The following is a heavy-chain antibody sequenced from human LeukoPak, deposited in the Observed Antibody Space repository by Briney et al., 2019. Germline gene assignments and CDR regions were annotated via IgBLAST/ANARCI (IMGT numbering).Heavy chain of an antibody. V-gene: IGHV4-59*12. Sequence: SEALSLTCTVSGGSFSNYFRGWIRQPPGRGLEWIGYVHNSGSTTYNPSLKSRGTIVLDTSRNQFSLRLSSVTAADTAVYYCARDLYDSSGYYYYYYGMDVWGQGTTVTVSS. D-gene: IGHD3-22*01. J-gene: IGHJ6*02. CDR2: VHNSGST. CDR1: GGSFSNYF. CDR3: ARDLYDSSGYYYYYYGMDV.